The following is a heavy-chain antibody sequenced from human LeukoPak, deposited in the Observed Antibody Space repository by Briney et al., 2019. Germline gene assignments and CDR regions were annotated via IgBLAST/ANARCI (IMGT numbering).Heavy chain of an antibody. CDR3: ARVGATADY. Sequence: GGSLRLSCAASGFTFSRHGINWVRQAPGKGLEWVSGISPSGSISYYADSVKGRFTISRDNSKNTVSLHMNSLRAEDTAVYYCARVGATADYWGQGTLVTVSS. CDR2: ISPSGSIS. D-gene: IGHD1-26*01. CDR1: GFTFSRHG. V-gene: IGHV3-23*01. J-gene: IGHJ4*02.